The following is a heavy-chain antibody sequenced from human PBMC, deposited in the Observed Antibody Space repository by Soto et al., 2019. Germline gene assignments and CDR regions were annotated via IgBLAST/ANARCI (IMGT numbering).Heavy chain of an antibody. Sequence: QVQLVESGGGVVQPGRSLRLSCAASGFTFSHYAMHWVRQAPGKGLEWVALMSYDGSYEYYAASVKGRFTISRDNSKNTLYQQMNILRAEDTSVYCCARGGSHNFAYWGQGTLVTVSS. CDR1: GFTFSHYA. V-gene: IGHV3-30*03. CDR3: ARGGSHNFAY. J-gene: IGHJ4*02. D-gene: IGHD1-26*01. CDR2: MSYDGSYE.